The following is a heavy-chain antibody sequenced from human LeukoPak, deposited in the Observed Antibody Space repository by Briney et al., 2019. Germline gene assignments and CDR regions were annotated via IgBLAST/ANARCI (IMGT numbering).Heavy chain of an antibody. V-gene: IGHV1-2*02. CDR1: GYTFTDYF. J-gene: IGHJ5*02. D-gene: IGHD6-6*01. CDR3: ARYEYSSSSDP. Sequence: GSSVTLSCKASGYTFTDYFMHWVRQAPGQGLEWMGWLNPNSGGTNYAQKLQGRVTMTTDTSTSTAYMELRSLRSDDTAVYYCARYEYSSSSDPWGQGTLVTVSS. CDR2: LNPNSGGT.